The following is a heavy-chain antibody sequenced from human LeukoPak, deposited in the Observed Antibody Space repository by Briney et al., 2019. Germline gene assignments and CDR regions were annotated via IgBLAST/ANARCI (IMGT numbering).Heavy chain of an antibody. Sequence: GASVKVSCKASGYTFTSCGISWVRQAPGQGLEWMGWISAYNGNTNYAQKLQGRVTMTTDTSTSTAYMELRSLRSDDTAVYYCARASGDFWSGYTAQRFDYWGQGTLVTVSS. J-gene: IGHJ4*02. V-gene: IGHV1-18*01. CDR2: ISAYNGNT. D-gene: IGHD3-3*01. CDR1: GYTFTSCG. CDR3: ARASGDFWSGYTAQRFDY.